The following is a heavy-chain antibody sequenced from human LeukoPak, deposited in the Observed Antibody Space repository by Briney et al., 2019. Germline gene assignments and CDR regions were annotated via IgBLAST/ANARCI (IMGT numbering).Heavy chain of an antibody. V-gene: IGHV4-39*07. CDR1: GGSISSSSYY. CDR3: AREPPLLWFGEQTFDY. CDR2: IYYSGST. J-gene: IGHJ4*02. D-gene: IGHD3-10*01. Sequence: SETLSLTCTVSGGSISSSSYYWGWIRRPPGKGLEWIGSIYYSGSTYYNPSLKSRVTISVDTSKNQFSLKLSSVTAADTAVYYCAREPPLLWFGEQTFDYWGQGTLVTVSS.